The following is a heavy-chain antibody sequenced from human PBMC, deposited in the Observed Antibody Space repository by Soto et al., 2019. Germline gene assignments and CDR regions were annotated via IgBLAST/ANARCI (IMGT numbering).Heavy chain of an antibody. CDR2: ISSSSSYI. Sequence: GGSLRLSCAASGFTFSSYSMNWVRQAPGKGLEWVSSISSSSSYIYYADSVKGRFTISRDNAKNSLYLQMNSLRAEDTAVYYCASSNWNPPFDHWGQGTLVTVSS. CDR1: GFTFSSYS. V-gene: IGHV3-21*01. J-gene: IGHJ4*02. D-gene: IGHD1-1*01. CDR3: ASSNWNPPFDH.